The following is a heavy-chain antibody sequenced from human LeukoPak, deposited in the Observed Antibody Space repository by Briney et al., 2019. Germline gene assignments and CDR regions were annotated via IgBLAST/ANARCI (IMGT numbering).Heavy chain of an antibody. J-gene: IGHJ4*02. Sequence: GGSLRLSCAASGFTFSSYSMNWVRQAPGKGLEWVSYISSSSSTTYYADSVKGRFTISRDIARNSLYLQMNSLRAEDTAVYYCARDRYGDYTPDYWGQGTLVTVSS. V-gene: IGHV3-48*01. CDR2: ISSSSSTT. CDR1: GFTFSSYS. D-gene: IGHD4-17*01. CDR3: ARDRYGDYTPDY.